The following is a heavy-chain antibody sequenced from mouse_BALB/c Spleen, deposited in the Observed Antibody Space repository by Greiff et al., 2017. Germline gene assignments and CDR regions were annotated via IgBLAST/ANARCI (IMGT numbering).Heavy chain of an antibody. CDR1: GYSITSDYA. CDR3: ARDPHYYGSFYYYAMDY. D-gene: IGHD1-1*01. J-gene: IGHJ4*01. V-gene: IGHV3-2*02. CDR2: ISYSGST. Sequence: EVQLQESGPGLVKPSQSLSLTCTVTGYSITSDYAWNWIRQFPGNKLEWMGYISYSGSTSYNPSLKSRISITRDTSKNQFFLQLNSVTTEDTATYYCARDPHYYGSFYYYAMDYWGQGTSVTVSS.